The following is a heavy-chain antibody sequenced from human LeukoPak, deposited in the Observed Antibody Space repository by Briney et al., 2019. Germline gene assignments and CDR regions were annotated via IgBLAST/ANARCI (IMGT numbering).Heavy chain of an antibody. CDR1: GGPFSGYF. D-gene: IGHD3-10*01. CDR2: IHNSGTT. Sequence: PSETLSVTCAVPGGPFSGYFWSWIRQSSGKGLEWIGEIHNSGTTNYNPSLNSRVTISEDTSKNQFYLNLSSVTAADTAVYYCARRYYYNLGSFPFDFWGQGTLVTVSS. J-gene: IGHJ4*02. CDR3: ARRYYYNLGSFPFDF. V-gene: IGHV4-34*01.